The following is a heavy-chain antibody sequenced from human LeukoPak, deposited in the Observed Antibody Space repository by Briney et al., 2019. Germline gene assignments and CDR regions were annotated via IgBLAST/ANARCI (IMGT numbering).Heavy chain of an antibody. CDR1: GGSISSSSYY. Sequence: SETLSLTCTVSGGSISSSSYYWGWIRQPPGKGLEWIGCIYYSGSTYYNPSLKRRVTISVDTSKNQCSLKLSSVTAADTAVYYCARVSVGDYYGSGSLDYWGQGTLVTVSS. CDR3: ARVSVGDYYGSGSLDY. D-gene: IGHD3-10*01. V-gene: IGHV4-39*07. CDR2: IYYSGST. J-gene: IGHJ4*02.